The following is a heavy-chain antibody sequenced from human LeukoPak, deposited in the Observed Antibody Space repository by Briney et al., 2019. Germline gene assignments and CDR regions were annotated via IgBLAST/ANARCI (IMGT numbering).Heavy chain of an antibody. J-gene: IGHJ4*02. CDR3: ARNNWGIDE. D-gene: IGHD7-27*01. V-gene: IGHV3-74*01. Sequence: GGSLRLSCAASGFKFSNHWMHWVRQSPGKGLVWVARINNDGSDTSHADSVEGRFTISRDNAANTLYLQMNSLRVEDTAMYFCARNNWGIDEWGQGTLVIVSS. CDR2: INNDGSDT. CDR1: GFKFSNHW.